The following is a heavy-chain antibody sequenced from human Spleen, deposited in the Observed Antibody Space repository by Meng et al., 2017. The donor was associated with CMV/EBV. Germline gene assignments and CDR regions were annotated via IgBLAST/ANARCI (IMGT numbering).Heavy chain of an antibody. V-gene: IGHV3-30*18. CDR1: FRFYG. J-gene: IGHJ4*02. CDR3: AKEVSALYCTNGVCYFDY. CDR2: ISHDGSNK. Sequence: FRFYGMHWGRQAPGKGLEWVAVISHDGSNKYYADSVKGRFTISRDNSKNTLYLQMNSLRAEDTAVYYCAKEVSALYCTNGVCYFDYWGQGTLVTVSS. D-gene: IGHD2-8*01.